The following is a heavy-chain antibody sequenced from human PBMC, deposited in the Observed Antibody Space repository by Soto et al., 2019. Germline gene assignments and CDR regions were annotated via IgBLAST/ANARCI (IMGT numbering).Heavy chain of an antibody. Sequence: GASVKVSCKASGYTFTSYGISWVRQAPGQGLEWMGWISAYNGNTNYAQKLQGRVTMTTDTSTSTAYMELRSLRSDDTAVYYCARDLLASFSRHDPDPCSYWGQGTLVTVSS. CDR2: ISAYNGNT. J-gene: IGHJ4*02. CDR3: ARDLLASFSRHDPDPCSY. CDR1: GYTFTSYG. V-gene: IGHV1-18*01. D-gene: IGHD3-3*02.